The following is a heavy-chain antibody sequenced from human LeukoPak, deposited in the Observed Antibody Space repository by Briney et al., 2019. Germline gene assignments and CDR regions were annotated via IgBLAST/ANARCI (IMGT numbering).Heavy chain of an antibody. J-gene: IGHJ5*02. Sequence: PSETLSLTCAVSGYSISSGYYWGWIRQPPGKGLEWIGSIYHSGSTYYIPSLKSRVTISVDTSKNQFSLKLSSVTAADTAVYYCARDYIGGGDYVEENWFDPWGQGTLVTVSS. CDR1: GYSISSGYY. CDR3: ARDYIGGGDYVEENWFDP. D-gene: IGHD4-17*01. V-gene: IGHV4-38-2*02. CDR2: IYHSGST.